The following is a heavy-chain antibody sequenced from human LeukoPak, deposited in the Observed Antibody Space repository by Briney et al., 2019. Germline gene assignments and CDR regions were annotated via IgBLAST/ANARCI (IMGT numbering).Heavy chain of an antibody. J-gene: IGHJ4*02. CDR1: GYTFTGYY. V-gene: IGHV1-2*02. Sequence: ASVKVSCKASGYTFTGYYMHWVRQAPGQGLEWMGWVNPNGGATNYAQKFQGRVTMTRDTSISTAYMELSRLRSDDTVVYYCARAAVTTLPYFDYWGQGTLVTVSS. D-gene: IGHD4-17*01. CDR3: ARAAVTTLPYFDY. CDR2: VNPNGGAT.